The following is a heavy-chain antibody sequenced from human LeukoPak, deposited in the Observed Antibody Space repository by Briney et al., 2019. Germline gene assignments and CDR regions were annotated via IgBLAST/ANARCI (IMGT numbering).Heavy chain of an antibody. Sequence: SQTLSLTCAVSGGSISSDAYSWSWIRQPPGKGLEWIGYIYHTGTTYYNPSLKSRVTISTDRFKNQFSLKLTSMTAADTAVYFCASYPDYYDGSGGVTGYFDSWGQGTLVTVSS. CDR2: IYHTGTT. CDR1: GGSISSDAYS. V-gene: IGHV4-30-2*01. D-gene: IGHD3-22*01. J-gene: IGHJ4*02. CDR3: ASYPDYYDGSGGVTGYFDS.